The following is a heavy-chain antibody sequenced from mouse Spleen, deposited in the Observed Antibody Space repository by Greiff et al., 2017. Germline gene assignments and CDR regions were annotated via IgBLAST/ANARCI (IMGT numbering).Heavy chain of an antibody. V-gene: IGHV1-4*01. CDR1: GYTFTSYT. D-gene: IGHD1-1*01. CDR3: ARRYYGSSFYYAMDY. CDR2: INPSSGYT. J-gene: IGHJ4*01. Sequence: QVQLQQSGAELARPGASVKMSCKASGYTFTSYTMHWVKQRPGQGLEWIGYINPSSGYTKYNQKFKDKATLTADKSSSTAYMQLSSLTSEDSAVYYCARRYYGSSFYYAMDYWGQGTSVTVSS.